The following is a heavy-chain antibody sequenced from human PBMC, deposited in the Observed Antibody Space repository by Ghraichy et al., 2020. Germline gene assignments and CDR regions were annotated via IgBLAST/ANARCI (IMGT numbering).Heavy chain of an antibody. V-gene: IGHV3-33*01. Sequence: SLNISCAVSGFTFSNYGIHWVRQAPGKGLEWVSFIWYDGSKKYYGDSVKGRFIISRDNSKNMVHLQMTSLRADDTAVYFCARDRLFGSGSFYNSNWLDPWGQGTLVTVSS. J-gene: IGHJ5*02. CDR1: GFTFSNYG. CDR2: IWYDGSKK. D-gene: IGHD3-10*01. CDR3: ARDRLFGSGSFYNSNWLDP.